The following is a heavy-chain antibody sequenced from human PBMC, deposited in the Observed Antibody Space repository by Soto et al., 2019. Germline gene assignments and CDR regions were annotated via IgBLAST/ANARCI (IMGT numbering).Heavy chain of an antibody. CDR1: GYTFTTYG. J-gene: IGHJ4*02. Sequence: ASVKVSCKASGYTFTTYGMHWVRQAPGQRLEWMGWINAGNGDTKYSQKFQGRVTITRDTSASTAYMELSSLRSEDTAVYYCARGSGTYNFDCWGQGTLVTVSS. V-gene: IGHV1-3*01. CDR2: INAGNGDT. D-gene: IGHD3-10*01. CDR3: ARGSGTYNFDC.